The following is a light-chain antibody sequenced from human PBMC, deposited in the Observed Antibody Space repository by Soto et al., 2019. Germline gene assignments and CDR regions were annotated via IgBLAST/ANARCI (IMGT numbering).Light chain of an antibody. Sequence: AIQMTQSPSSLSACVGDRVTITFRASQGITNDLGWYQQKPGKAPKLLIYSAFTLHSGVPSRFSCSGSGREFTLTISSLQPEDFATYYCLQDYAYPLTFGGGTMVEIE. V-gene: IGKV1-6*01. CDR2: SAF. J-gene: IGKJ4*01. CDR1: QGITND. CDR3: LQDYAYPLT.